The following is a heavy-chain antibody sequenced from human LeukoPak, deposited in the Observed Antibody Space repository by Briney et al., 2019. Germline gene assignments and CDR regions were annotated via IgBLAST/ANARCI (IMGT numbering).Heavy chain of an antibody. V-gene: IGHV4-61*02. CDR3: ARDTCGGDCSSSGYYYYYLDA. CDR2: IYSSGNT. D-gene: IGHD2-21*02. Sequence: PSQTLSLTCTVSGGSISSGSYYWSWIRQPAGKGLEWIGRIYSSGNTNYNPSLKSRVTISVDTSKNQFSLKLSSVTAADTAVYYCARDTCGGDCSSSGYYYYYLDARGKGTTVTVSS. CDR1: GGSISSGSYY. J-gene: IGHJ6*03.